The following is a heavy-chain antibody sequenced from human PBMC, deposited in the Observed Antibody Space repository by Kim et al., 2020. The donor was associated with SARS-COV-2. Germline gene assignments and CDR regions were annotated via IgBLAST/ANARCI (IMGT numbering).Heavy chain of an antibody. Sequence: YAVSVKSRITINPDTSKNQFSLQLNSVTPEDTAVYYCASGYGDFPLGFDYWGQGTLVTVSS. J-gene: IGHJ4*02. V-gene: IGHV6-1*01. CDR3: ASGYGDFPLGFDY. D-gene: IGHD4-17*01.